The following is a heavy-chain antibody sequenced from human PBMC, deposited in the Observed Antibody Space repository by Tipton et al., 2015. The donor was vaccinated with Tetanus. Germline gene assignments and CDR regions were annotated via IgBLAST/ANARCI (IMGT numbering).Heavy chain of an antibody. J-gene: IGHJ4*02. V-gene: IGHV4-59*01. CDR3: ARTSGYMYSDC. Sequence: LRLSCTVSGGSIFSYYWSWIRQPPGKGLEWIGFVYHSGFTKYNPSLKSRVAMSVDTSKNQLSLRLNSVTSADTAVYYCARTSGYMYSDCWGQGTLVTVSS. D-gene: IGHD3-3*01. CDR1: GGSIFSYY. CDR2: VYHSGFT.